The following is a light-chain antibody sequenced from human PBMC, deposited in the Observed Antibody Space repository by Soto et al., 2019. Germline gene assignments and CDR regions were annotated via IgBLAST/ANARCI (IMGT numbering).Light chain of an antibody. Sequence: EIVLTQSPATLSLSPGERATLSCRASQSVGTNYLAWYHQKPGQAPRLLTYGAPSRATGIPDRFSGSGSATDFTLTISRLEPEDFAVYYCQQYCCSPKTFGQGTKVEVK. CDR3: QQYCCSPKT. CDR2: GAP. CDR1: QSVGTNY. V-gene: IGKV3-20*01. J-gene: IGKJ1*01.